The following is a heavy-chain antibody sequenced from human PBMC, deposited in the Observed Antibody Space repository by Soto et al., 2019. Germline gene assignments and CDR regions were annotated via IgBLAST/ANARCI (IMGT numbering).Heavy chain of an antibody. CDR3: VRDTSPYSSGWHNRHSEY. D-gene: IGHD6-19*01. CDR2: ISYDGSNK. CDR1: GFTFSSYA. Sequence: QVQLVESGGGVVQPGRSLRLSCAASGFTFSSYAMHWVRQAPGKGLEWVAVISYDGSNKYYADSVKGRFTISRDNSKTLYLQMNSLRAEDTAVYYCVRDTSPYSSGWHNRHSEYWGQRTLVTVSS. J-gene: IGHJ4*02. V-gene: IGHV3-30-3*01.